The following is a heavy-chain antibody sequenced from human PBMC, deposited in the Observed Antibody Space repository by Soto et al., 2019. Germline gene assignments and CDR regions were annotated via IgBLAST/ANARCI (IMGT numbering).Heavy chain of an antibody. V-gene: IGHV3-66*04. CDR2: IYSGGST. CDR3: ASQKKAAVYYYYYMDV. D-gene: IGHD2-15*01. Sequence: GGSLRLSCAASGFTVSSNYMSWVRQAPGKGLEWVSVIYSGGSTYYADSVKGRFTISRDNSKNTLYLQMNSLRAEDTAVYYCASQKKAAVYYYYYMDVWGKGTTVTVSS. CDR1: GFTVSSNY. J-gene: IGHJ6*03.